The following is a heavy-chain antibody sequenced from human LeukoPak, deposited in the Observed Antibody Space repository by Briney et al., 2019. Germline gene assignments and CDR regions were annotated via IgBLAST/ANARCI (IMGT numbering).Heavy chain of an antibody. J-gene: IGHJ4*02. CDR2: ITYDGGAT. D-gene: IGHD2-21*01. Sequence: GGSLRLSCAASGFTFDDYAMHWVRQAPGKGLEWVSLITYDGGATFYADSVKGRFTISRDNSRNSLSLRMNSLKIEHSALYSCAKERDRVIDYWGQGTLVTVSS. CDR1: GFTFDDYA. CDR3: AKERDRVIDY. V-gene: IGHV3-43D*04.